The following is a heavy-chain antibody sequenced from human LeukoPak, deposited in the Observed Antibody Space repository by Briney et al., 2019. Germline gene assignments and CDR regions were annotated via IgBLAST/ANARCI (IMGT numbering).Heavy chain of an antibody. Sequence: PSQTLSLTCTVSGGSISSGSYYWSWIRQPAGKELEWIGRIYTSGSTNYNPSLKSRVTISVDTSKNQFSLKLSSVTAADTAVYHCARAELGSDDAFDIWGQGTMVTVSS. D-gene: IGHD7-27*01. V-gene: IGHV4-61*02. J-gene: IGHJ3*02. CDR1: GGSISSGSYY. CDR3: ARAELGSDDAFDI. CDR2: IYTSGST.